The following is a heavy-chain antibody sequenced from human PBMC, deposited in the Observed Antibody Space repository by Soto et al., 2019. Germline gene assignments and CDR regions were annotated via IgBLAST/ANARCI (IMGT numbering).Heavy chain of an antibody. CDR2: ISAYNGNT. CDR1: GYTFTSYG. V-gene: IGHV1-18*01. D-gene: IGHD5-12*01. Sequence: GASVKVSCKGSGYTFTSYGISWVRQAPGQGLEWMGWISAYNGNTNYAQKLQGRVTMTTDTSTSTAYMELRSLRSDDTAVYYCARPSGYSGYAPFDYWGQGTLVTVSS. J-gene: IGHJ4*02. CDR3: ARPSGYSGYAPFDY.